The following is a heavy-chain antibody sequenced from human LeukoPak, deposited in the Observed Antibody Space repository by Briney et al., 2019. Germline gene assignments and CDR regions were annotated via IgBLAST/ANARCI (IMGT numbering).Heavy chain of an antibody. J-gene: IGHJ3*02. CDR2: ISYDGSNK. D-gene: IGHD3-22*01. CDR3: AKDYDSSGWAAFDI. CDR1: GFTFSNYG. V-gene: IGHV3-30*18. Sequence: PGGSLRLSCAASGFTFSNYGMHWVRQAPGKGLEWVAVISYDGSNKYFADSVKGRFTISRDNSKNTLYLRMNSLRAEDTAVYYCAKDYDSSGWAAFDIWGQGTMVTVSS.